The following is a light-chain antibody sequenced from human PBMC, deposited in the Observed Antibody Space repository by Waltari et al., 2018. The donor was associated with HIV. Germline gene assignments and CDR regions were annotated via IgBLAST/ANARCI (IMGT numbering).Light chain of an antibody. CDR1: SSDVGGYIS. CDR3: NSYTTRSTVV. CDR2: EVT. J-gene: IGLJ2*01. Sequence: QSALTQPASVSGSPGQSITISCTGTSSDVGGYISVSWYQQHPGKAPKLMIYEVTNRPSGVSTRFSGSKSGNTASLTISGLQADDEADYYCNSYTTRSTVVFGGGTKLTVL. V-gene: IGLV2-14*01.